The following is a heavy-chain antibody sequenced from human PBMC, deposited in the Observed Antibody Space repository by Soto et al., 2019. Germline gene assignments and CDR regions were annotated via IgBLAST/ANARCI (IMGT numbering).Heavy chain of an antibody. Sequence: ASVKVSCKASGYTFTGYYMHWVRQAPGQGLEWMGWINPNSGGTNYAQKFQGRVTMTRDTSISTAYMELSKLRSDDTAVYYCARGDSFYYYGMDVWGQGTTVTVSS. J-gene: IGHJ6*02. CDR2: INPNSGGT. V-gene: IGHV1-2*02. D-gene: IGHD2-21*02. CDR3: ARGDSFYYYGMDV. CDR1: GYTFTGYY.